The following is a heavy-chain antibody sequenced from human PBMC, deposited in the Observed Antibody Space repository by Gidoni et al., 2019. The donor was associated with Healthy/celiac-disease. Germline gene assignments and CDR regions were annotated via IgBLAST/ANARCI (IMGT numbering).Heavy chain of an antibody. J-gene: IGHJ6*02. CDR3: AKDLGKRFGLIAIVGVVGKGGYGMDV. Sequence: EVQLVESGGGLVQPGRSLSPSCAASGFTFDAYAMHWVRQAPGKGLEWVSGISWNSGRIGYADTVKGGFTISRDNAKNSLYLQMNSLRAEDTALYYCAKDLGKRFGLIAIVGVVGKGGYGMDVWGQGTTVTVSS. CDR2: ISWNSGRI. CDR1: GFTFDAYA. V-gene: IGHV3-9*01. D-gene: IGHD3-3*01.